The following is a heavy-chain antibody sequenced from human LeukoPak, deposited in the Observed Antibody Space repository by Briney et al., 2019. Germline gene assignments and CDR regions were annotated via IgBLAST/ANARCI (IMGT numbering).Heavy chain of an antibody. CDR2: INPNSGGI. CDR3: AREYYGSGSYLVY. V-gene: IGHV1-2*02. Sequence: ASVKVSCKASGYIFTGYYMHWVRQAPGQGLEWMGWINPNSGGINYAQKFQGRVTMTRDTSISTAYMELSRLRSDDTAVYYCAREYYGSGSYLVYWGQGTLVTVSS. CDR1: GYIFTGYY. D-gene: IGHD3-10*01. J-gene: IGHJ4*02.